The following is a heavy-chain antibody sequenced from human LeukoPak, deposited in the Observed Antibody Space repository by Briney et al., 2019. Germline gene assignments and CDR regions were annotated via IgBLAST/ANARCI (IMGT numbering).Heavy chain of an antibody. V-gene: IGHV4-39*01. J-gene: IGHJ4*02. Sequence: PSETLSLTCTVSGGSIGSSSYYWGWIRQPPGKGLEWIGSIYYSGSTYYNPSLKSRVTISVDTSKNQFSLKLSSVTAADTAVYYCARHPLMITLLFDYWGQGTLVTVSS. D-gene: IGHD3-16*01. CDR3: ARHPLMITLLFDY. CDR1: GGSIGSSSYY. CDR2: IYYSGST.